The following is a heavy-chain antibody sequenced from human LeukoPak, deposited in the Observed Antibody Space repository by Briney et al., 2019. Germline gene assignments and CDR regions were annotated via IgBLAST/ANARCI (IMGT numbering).Heavy chain of an antibody. CDR3: ARGYTTTANYYYYMDV. CDR2: INHSGST. Sequence: SETLSLTCAVYGGSFSGYYWSWIRQPPEKGLEWIGEINHSGSTNYNPSLKSRVTISVDTSKNQFSLKLSSVTAADTAVYYCARGYTTTANYYYYMDVWGKGTTVTVSS. D-gene: IGHD4-17*01. CDR1: GGSFSGYY. V-gene: IGHV4-34*01. J-gene: IGHJ6*03.